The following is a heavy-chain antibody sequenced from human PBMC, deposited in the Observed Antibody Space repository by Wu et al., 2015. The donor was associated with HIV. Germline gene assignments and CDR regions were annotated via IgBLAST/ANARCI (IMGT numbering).Heavy chain of an antibody. CDR2: INPSGGST. CDR1: GYTFTSYY. CDR3: ARDRDYYGSGRETNYGMDV. Sequence: QVQLVQXGAEVKKPGASVKVSCKASGYTFTSYYMHWVRQAPGQGLEWMGIINPSGGSTSYAQKFQGRVAMTRDTSTSTVYMELSSLRSDDTAAYYCARDRDYYGSGRETNYGMDVWGQGTTVTVSS. V-gene: IGHV1-46*01. J-gene: IGHJ6*02. D-gene: IGHD3-10*01.